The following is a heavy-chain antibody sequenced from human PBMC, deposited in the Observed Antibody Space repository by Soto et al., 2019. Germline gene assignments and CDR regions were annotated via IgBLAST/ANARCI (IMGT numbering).Heavy chain of an antibody. CDR3: AREGYCSSGSCALYSHEYFGMDV. D-gene: IGHD2-15*01. Sequence: ASVKVSCKASGYTFDRYGVSWVRQAPGQGLEWMGWISTYNGNTNYAQKLKGRVTMTTDTFTSTAYMELRSLTSDDTAVYYCAREGYCSSGSCALYSHEYFGMDVWGQGTTVT. CDR2: ISTYNGNT. CDR1: GYTFDRYG. V-gene: IGHV1-18*01. J-gene: IGHJ6*02.